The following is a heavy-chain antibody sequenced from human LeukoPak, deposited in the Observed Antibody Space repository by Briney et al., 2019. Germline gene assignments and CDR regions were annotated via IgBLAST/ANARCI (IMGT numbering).Heavy chain of an antibody. J-gene: IGHJ4*02. D-gene: IGHD5-12*01. Sequence: QAGGSLRLSCAASGFTFGTYSMNWVRQAPGKGLEWVSYISSGSNTIYYADSVKGRFTISRDNAKNSLYLQMNSLRAEDTALYYCARNNGYEQRADCWGQGTLVTVSS. CDR2: ISSGSNTI. V-gene: IGHV3-48*01. CDR3: ARNNGYEQRADC. CDR1: GFTFGTYS.